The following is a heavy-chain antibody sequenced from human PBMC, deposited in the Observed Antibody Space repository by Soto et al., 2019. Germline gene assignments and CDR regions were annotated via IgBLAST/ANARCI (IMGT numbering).Heavy chain of an antibody. D-gene: IGHD2-2*01. V-gene: IGHV3-7*01. CDR3: ARGQGCSTGRHNFDY. J-gene: IGHJ4*02. Sequence: EVQLVESGGGLVQPGGSLRLSCAASGFTFSSYWMSWVRQAPGKGLEWVANIKQDGSEKYYVDSVKGRFTISRDNAKNSLYSQTNSLRAEDTAVYYCARGQGCSTGRHNFDYWGQGTLVTVSS. CDR1: GFTFSSYW. CDR2: IKQDGSEK.